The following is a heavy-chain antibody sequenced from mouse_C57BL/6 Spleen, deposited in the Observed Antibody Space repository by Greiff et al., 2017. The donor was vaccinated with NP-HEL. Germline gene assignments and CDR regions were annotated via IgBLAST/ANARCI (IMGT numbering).Heavy chain of an antibody. J-gene: IGHJ2*01. Sequence: VKLQQPGAELVKPGASVKLSCKASGYTFTSYWMHWVKQRPGRGLEWIGRIDPNSGGTKYNEKFKSKATLTVDKPSSTAYMQLSSLTSEDSAVYYCARGGFITTVVVHFDYWGQGTTLTVSS. D-gene: IGHD1-1*01. CDR1: GYTFTSYW. V-gene: IGHV1-72*01. CDR2: IDPNSGGT. CDR3: ARGGFITTVVVHFDY.